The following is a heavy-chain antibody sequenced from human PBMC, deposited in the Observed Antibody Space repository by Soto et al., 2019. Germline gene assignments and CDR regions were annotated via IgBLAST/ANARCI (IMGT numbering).Heavy chain of an antibody. CDR2: ISYDGSNK. V-gene: IGHV3-30*18. CDR3: AKGAYSGCYLDY. J-gene: IGHJ4*02. Sequence: PGGSLRLSCAASGFTFSSYGMHWVRQAPGKGLEWVAVISYDGSNKYYADSVKGRFTISRDNSKNTLYLQMNSLRAEDTAVYYCAKGAYSGCYLDYWGQGTLVTSPQ. D-gene: IGHD1-26*01. CDR1: GFTFSSYG.